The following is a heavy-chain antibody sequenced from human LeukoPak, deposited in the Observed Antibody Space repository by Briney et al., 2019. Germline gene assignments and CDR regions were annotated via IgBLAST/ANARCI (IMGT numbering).Heavy chain of an antibody. CDR3: ARDKSGYSNFDY. CDR2: ISSSSYI. Sequence: GGSLRLSCAASGFTFSSYSMNWVRQAPGKGLEWVSSISSSSYIYYADSVKGRFTISRDNAKNSLYLQMNSLRAEDTAVYYCARDKSGYSNFDYWGQGTLVTVSS. V-gene: IGHV3-21*01. CDR1: GFTFSSYS. D-gene: IGHD3-3*01. J-gene: IGHJ4*02.